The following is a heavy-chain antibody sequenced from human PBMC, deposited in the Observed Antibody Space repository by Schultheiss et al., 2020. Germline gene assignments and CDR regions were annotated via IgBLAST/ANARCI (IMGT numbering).Heavy chain of an antibody. CDR2: INAGNGNT. CDR1: GYTFTSYG. J-gene: IGHJ5*02. Sequence: GESLKISCKASGYTFTSYGISWVRQAPGQGLEWMGWINAGNGNTKYSQKFQGRVTITRDTSASTAYMELSSLRSEDTAVYYCARRDDYFFWFDPWGQGTLVTVSS. V-gene: IGHV1-18*04. CDR3: ARRDDYFFWFDP. D-gene: IGHD2/OR15-2a*01.